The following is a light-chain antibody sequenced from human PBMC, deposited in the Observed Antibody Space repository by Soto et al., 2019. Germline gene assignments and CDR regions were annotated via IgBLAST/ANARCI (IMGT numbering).Light chain of an antibody. CDR3: SSYTGSSTSVI. V-gene: IGLV2-14*03. CDR1: SSDVGTYNY. J-gene: IGLJ2*01. CDR2: DVS. Sequence: QSALTQPASVSGSPGQSITISCTGTSSDVGTYNYVSWYQQHPGKAPKVMIYDVSNRPSGVSNRFSGSKSGNTASLTISGLQAEDEADYYCSSYTGSSTSVIXGGGTKLTVL.